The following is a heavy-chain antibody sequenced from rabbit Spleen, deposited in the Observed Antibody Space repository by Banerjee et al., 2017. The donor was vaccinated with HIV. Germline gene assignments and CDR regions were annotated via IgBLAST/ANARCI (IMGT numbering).Heavy chain of an antibody. CDR2: IAIGSGNT. V-gene: IGHV1S40*01. CDR1: GFDFSSGYS. J-gene: IGHJ4*01. Sequence: QSLEESGGGLVQPEGSLTLTCKASGFDFSSGYSMCWVRQAPGKGLEWIACIAIGSGNTYYANWAKGRFTISKTSSTTVTLQLNSLTAADTATYFCARHSGNYVTVDLWGPGTLVTVS. CDR3: ARHSGNYVTVDL. D-gene: IGHD1-1*01.